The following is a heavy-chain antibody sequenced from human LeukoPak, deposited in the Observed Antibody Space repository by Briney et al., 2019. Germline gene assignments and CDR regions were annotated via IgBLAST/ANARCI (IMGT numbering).Heavy chain of an antibody. CDR2: IRYDGSNK. V-gene: IGHV3-30*02. J-gene: IGHJ4*02. CDR1: GFTFSSYG. D-gene: IGHD1-26*01. Sequence: GGSLRLSCAASGFTFSSYGMHWVRQAPGKGLEWVAFIRYDGSNKYYADSVKGRFTISRDNSKNTLYLQMNSLRAEDTAVYYCAKDRSYSSFFGYWGQGTLVTVSS. CDR3: AKDRSYSSFFGY.